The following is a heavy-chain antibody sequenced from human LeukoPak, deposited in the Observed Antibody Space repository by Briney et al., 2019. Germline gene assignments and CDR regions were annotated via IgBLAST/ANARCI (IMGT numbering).Heavy chain of an antibody. CDR1: GGTFSRYY. Sequence: SETLSLTCAVYGGTFSRYYWSWIRQPPGKGLEWIGEINDSGGTYYNPSLKSRVTISVDTSKNQFSLKLSSVTAADTAVCYCARASAVVPAANKTGYYYYMDVWGKGTTVTVSS. D-gene: IGHD2-2*01. V-gene: IGHV4-34*01. CDR3: ARASAVVPAANKTGYYYYMDV. CDR2: INDSGGT. J-gene: IGHJ6*03.